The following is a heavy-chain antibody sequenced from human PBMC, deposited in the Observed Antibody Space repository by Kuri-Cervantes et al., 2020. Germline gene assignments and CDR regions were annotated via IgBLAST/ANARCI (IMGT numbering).Heavy chain of an antibody. D-gene: IGHD3-16*01. Sequence: GESLMISCAASGFTFSSYWMHWVRQAPGKGLVWVSRINSDGSSTSYADSVKGRFTISRDNAKNSLYLQMNSLRAEDTAVYYCARQYYDYVWGSYPWTEINWFDPWGQGTLVTVSS. V-gene: IGHV3-74*01. CDR1: GFTFSSYW. J-gene: IGHJ5*02. CDR3: ARQYYDYVWGSYPWTEINWFDP. CDR2: INSDGSST.